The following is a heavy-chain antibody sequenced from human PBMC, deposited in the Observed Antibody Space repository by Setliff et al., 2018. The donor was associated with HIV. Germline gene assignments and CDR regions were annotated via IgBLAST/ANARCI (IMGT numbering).Heavy chain of an antibody. J-gene: IGHJ4*02. V-gene: IGHV4-4*07. CDR2: IYNSGTT. Sequence: PSETLSLTCTISGGSFSSYYWSWFRQPAGRGLEWIGRIYNSGTTNYNPSLKSRVTMSIDTSKNQFSLKLTSVTAADTAVYYCARDRHSSGLGSNGPWGPGTLVTVS. D-gene: IGHD3-10*01. CDR3: ARDRHSSGLGSNGP. CDR1: GGSFSSYY.